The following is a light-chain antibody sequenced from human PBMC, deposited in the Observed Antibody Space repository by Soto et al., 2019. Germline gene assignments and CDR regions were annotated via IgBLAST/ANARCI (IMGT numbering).Light chain of an antibody. V-gene: IGKV3-20*01. CDR2: RAS. CDR3: QHYNNWPTWT. Sequence: EIVLTQSPGTLSLSPGERATLSCRASQSVSNNYVAWYQHKPGQAPRLLIYRASSRATGIPVHFSGRGSGTGFTLTISILEPEDFAVYYCQHYNNWPTWTFGQGTKVEIK. J-gene: IGKJ1*01. CDR1: QSVSNNY.